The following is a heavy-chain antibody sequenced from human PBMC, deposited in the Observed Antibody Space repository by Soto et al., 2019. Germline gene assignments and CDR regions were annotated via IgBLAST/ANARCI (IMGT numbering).Heavy chain of an antibody. D-gene: IGHD3-10*01. CDR1: GYTFTGYY. Sequence: ASVKVSCKASGYTFTGYYMHWVRQAPGQGREWMGWINPNSGCTNYAQKFQGRVTMTRDTSISTAYMELSRLRSDDTAVYYCAREGALWFGGLYKRPYWGQGTLVTVSS. J-gene: IGHJ4*02. CDR3: AREGALWFGGLYKRPY. V-gene: IGHV1-2*02. CDR2: INPNSGCT.